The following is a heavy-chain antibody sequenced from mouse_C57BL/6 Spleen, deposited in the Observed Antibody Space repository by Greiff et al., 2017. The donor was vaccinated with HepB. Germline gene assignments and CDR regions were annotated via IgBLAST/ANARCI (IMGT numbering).Heavy chain of an antibody. CDR3: ARRDYRYVY. Sequence: QVQLQQPGAELVRPGSSVKLSCKASGYTFTSYWMDWVKQRPGQGLEWIGNIYPSDSETHYNQKFKDKATLTVDKSSSTAYMQLSSLTSEDSAVYYCARRDYRYVYWGQGTTLTVSS. J-gene: IGHJ2*01. D-gene: IGHD1-1*01. V-gene: IGHV1-61*01. CDR2: IYPSDSET. CDR1: GYTFTSYW.